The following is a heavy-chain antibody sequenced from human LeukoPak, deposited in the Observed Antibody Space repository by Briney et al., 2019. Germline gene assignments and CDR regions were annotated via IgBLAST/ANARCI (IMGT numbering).Heavy chain of an antibody. Sequence: PSETLSLTCTVSGGSISSYYWSWIRQPPGKGLEWIGYIYYSGSTNYNPSLKRRVTISVDTSKNQFSLKLSSVTAADTAVYYCARAGTYYDYVWGPPHWFDPWGQGTLVTVSS. V-gene: IGHV4-59*01. CDR2: IYYSGST. CDR3: ARAGTYYDYVWGPPHWFDP. CDR1: GGSISSYY. J-gene: IGHJ5*02. D-gene: IGHD3-16*01.